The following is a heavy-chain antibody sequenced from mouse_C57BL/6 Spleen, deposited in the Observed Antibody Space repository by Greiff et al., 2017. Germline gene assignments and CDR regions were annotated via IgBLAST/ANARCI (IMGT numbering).Heavy chain of an antibody. D-gene: IGHD1-1*01. CDR3: ASYYGSSLYYFDY. Sequence: EVKLQESGPGLVKPSQSLSLTYSVTGYSITSGYYWNWIRQFPGNKLEWMGYISYDGSNNYNPSLKNRISITRDTSKNQFFLKLNSVTTEDTATYYCASYYGSSLYYFDYWGQGTTLTVSS. V-gene: IGHV3-6*01. J-gene: IGHJ2*01. CDR1: GYSITSGYY. CDR2: ISYDGSN.